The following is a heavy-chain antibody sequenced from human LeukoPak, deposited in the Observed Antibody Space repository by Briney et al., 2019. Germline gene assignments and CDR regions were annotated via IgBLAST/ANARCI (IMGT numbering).Heavy chain of an antibody. CDR3: ARGGGVRTGSGWRPGNWFDP. J-gene: IGHJ5*02. Sequence: SETLSLTCTVSGGSISSSSYYWDWIRQPPGKGLEWIGSIYYGGSTYYNPSLESRVTISVDTSKNQFSLKLSSVTAADTAMYYCARGGGVRTGSGWRPGNWFDPWGQGTQVIVSS. V-gene: IGHV4-39*07. CDR1: GGSISSSSYY. CDR2: IYYGGST. D-gene: IGHD6-19*01.